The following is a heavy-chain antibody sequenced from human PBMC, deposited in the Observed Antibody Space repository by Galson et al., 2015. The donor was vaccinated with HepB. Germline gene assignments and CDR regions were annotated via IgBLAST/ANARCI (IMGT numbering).Heavy chain of an antibody. CDR1: GFTFNSYW. Sequence: SLRLSCAASGFTFNSYWMSWVRQALGKGLEWVANIKQDGSEKYYVDSVKGRFTISRDNAKNSLYLQMNSLRAEDTAVYYCARDSTFSSGELDYWGQGTLVTVSS. V-gene: IGHV3-7*01. CDR2: IKQDGSEK. D-gene: IGHD6-19*01. CDR3: ARDSTFSSGELDY. J-gene: IGHJ4*02.